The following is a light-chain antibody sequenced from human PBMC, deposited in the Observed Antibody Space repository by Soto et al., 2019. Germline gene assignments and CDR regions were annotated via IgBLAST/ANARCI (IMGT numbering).Light chain of an antibody. CDR3: QEFNSYPRT. V-gene: IGKV1-13*02. Sequence: IQLTQSPSSLSASVGDRVTITCRASHGISSALAWYQQKPGKTPKLLIYDASSLESGVPSRFSGRGSGSDFTSAISGLQPEAFAKYYYQEFNSYPRTFGQGTKVEIK. CDR1: HGISSA. J-gene: IGKJ1*01. CDR2: DAS.